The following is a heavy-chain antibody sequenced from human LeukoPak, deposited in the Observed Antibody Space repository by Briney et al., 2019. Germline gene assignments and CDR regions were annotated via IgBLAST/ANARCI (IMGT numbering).Heavy chain of an antibody. CDR2: IKEDGSEQ. CDR1: GFTFSRHW. CDR3: ARDFRYRDSSGYYSFDY. D-gene: IGHD3-22*01. J-gene: IGHJ4*02. Sequence: GGSLRLSCTASGFTFSRHWISWVRQTPGKGLEWVANIKEDGSEQYYVDSVKGRFTMSRDNAKSSLYLQMNSLRAEDTAVYYCARDFRYRDSSGYYSFDYWGQGTLVTVSS. V-gene: IGHV3-7*01.